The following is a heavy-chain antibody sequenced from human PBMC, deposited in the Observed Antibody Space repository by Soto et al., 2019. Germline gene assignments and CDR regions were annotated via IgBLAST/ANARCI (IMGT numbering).Heavy chain of an antibody. D-gene: IGHD3-16*02. CDR3: ARFSHSLTFGGVIVIFDY. J-gene: IGHJ4*02. Sequence: SETLSLTCTVSGGSISSSSYYWGWIRQPPGKGLEWIGSIYYSGSTYYNPSLKSRVTISVDTSKNQFSLKLSSVTAADTAVYYCARFSHSLTFGGVIVIFDYWGQGTLVTVSS. CDR2: IYYSGST. CDR1: GGSISSSSYY. V-gene: IGHV4-39*01.